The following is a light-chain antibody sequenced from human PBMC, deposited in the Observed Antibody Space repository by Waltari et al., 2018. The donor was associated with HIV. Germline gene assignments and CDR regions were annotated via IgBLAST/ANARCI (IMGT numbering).Light chain of an antibody. J-gene: IGLJ2*01. CDR3: SSFANRDGFYVL. CDR2: EVT. V-gene: IGLV2-8*01. Sequence: QSALPQPPSASGSPGQSVTLSCTGTNSDIGTYDYVSLYQQHPGKAPKLVISEVTKRPSGVSDRFSGSKSGNTAFLTVSGLQAEDEADYYCSSFANRDGFYVLFGGGTRLTVL. CDR1: NSDIGTYDY.